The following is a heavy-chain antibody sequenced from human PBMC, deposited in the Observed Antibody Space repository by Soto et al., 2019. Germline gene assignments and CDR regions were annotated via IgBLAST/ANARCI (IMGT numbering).Heavy chain of an antibody. CDR3: AKTISFGGNYGMDV. CDR2: ISYDGSNK. Sequence: QVQLVESGGGVVQPGRSLRLSCAASGFTFSSYGMHWVRQAPGKGLEWVAVISYDGSNKYYADSVKGRFTISRDNSKNTLYLQMNSLRAEDTAVYYCAKTISFGGNYGMDVWGQGPTVTVSS. V-gene: IGHV3-30*18. CDR1: GFTFSSYG. J-gene: IGHJ6*02. D-gene: IGHD1-26*01.